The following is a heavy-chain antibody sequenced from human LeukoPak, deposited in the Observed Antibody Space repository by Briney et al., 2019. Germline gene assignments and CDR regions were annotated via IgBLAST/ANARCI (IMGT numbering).Heavy chain of an antibody. Sequence: PSETLSLTCAVYGGSFSGYYWSWIRQPPGKGLEWIREINHSGSTNYNPSLKSRVTISVDTSKNQFSLKLSSVTAADTAVYYCARGEGWFGYYYYGMDVWGQGTTVTVSS. CDR2: INHSGST. J-gene: IGHJ6*02. V-gene: IGHV4-34*01. CDR1: GGSFSGYY. D-gene: IGHD3-10*01. CDR3: ARGEGWFGYYYYGMDV.